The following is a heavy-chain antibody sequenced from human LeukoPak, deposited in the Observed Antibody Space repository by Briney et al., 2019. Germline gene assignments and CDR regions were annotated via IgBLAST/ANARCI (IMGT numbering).Heavy chain of an antibody. Sequence: ASVKVSCKASGYTFTSYDFNWVRQATGQRPEWMGWMSPNSGDTGYAQKFQDRVTMTRNTSISTAYMELSSLRSDDTAVYYCARGPPNWGYDYWGTGTLVTVSS. CDR2: MSPNSGDT. CDR3: ARGPPNWGYDY. CDR1: GYTFTSYD. V-gene: IGHV1-8*01. D-gene: IGHD7-27*01. J-gene: IGHJ4*02.